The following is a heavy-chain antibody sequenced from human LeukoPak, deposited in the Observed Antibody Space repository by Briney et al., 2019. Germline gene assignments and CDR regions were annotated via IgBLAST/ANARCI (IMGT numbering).Heavy chain of an antibody. V-gene: IGHV3-33*01. CDR1: GFTFSSYG. Sequence: GGSLRLSCAASGFTFSSYGMHWVRQAPGRGLEWVAGLWYDGSSTHYGDSVKGRFTISRDNSKNTLYLQMNSLRAEDTAVYYCGRGNVPSFDYWGQGTLVTVSS. D-gene: IGHD3-16*01. CDR2: LWYDGSST. J-gene: IGHJ4*02. CDR3: GRGNVPSFDY.